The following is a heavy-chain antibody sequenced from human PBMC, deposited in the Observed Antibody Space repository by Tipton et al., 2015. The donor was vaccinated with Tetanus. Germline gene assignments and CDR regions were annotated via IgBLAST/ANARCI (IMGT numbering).Heavy chain of an antibody. CDR1: GYSFTSYW. Sequence: VQLVQSGAEVKKPGESLKISCKGSGYSFTSYWIGWVRQMPGKGLEWMGIIYPGDSDTRYSPSFQGQVTISADKSISTAYLQWSSLKASDTAMYYCARGPWRTITMIVVGLNWFDPWGQGTLVTVSS. CDR3: ARGPWRTITMIVVGLNWFDP. CDR2: IYPGDSDT. V-gene: IGHV5-51*01. J-gene: IGHJ5*02. D-gene: IGHD3-22*01.